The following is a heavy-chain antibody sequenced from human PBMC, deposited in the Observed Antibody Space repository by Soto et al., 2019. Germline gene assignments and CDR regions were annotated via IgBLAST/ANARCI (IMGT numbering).Heavy chain of an antibody. CDR1: GFTFSIYA. J-gene: IGHJ4*02. V-gene: IGHV3-64D*06. Sequence: EVQLVESGGDLVQPGGSLRRSCSASGFTFSIYAMHWVRQAPGKGLEYVSSISTDGGNTHYADSVKGRFTISRDNSKNTVYRQMSSLRAEDTAVYYCVKGEYYYDSSGYYPFDYWGQGTLVTVSS. D-gene: IGHD3-22*01. CDR2: ISTDGGNT. CDR3: VKGEYYYDSSGYYPFDY.